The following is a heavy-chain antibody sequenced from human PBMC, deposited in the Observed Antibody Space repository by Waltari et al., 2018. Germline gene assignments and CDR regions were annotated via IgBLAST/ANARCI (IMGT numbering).Heavy chain of an antibody. CDR1: GGSISSYY. V-gene: IGHV4-59*01. Sequence: QVQLQESGPGLVKPSETLSLTCTVSGGSISSYYWSWIRQPPGKGLEWIGYIYYSGSTNYNPSLKSRVTISVDTSKNQFSLKLSSVTAADTAVYYCARGLLHYDSSGYDAFDIWGQGTMVTVSS. J-gene: IGHJ3*02. CDR2: IYYSGST. D-gene: IGHD3-22*01. CDR3: ARGLLHYDSSGYDAFDI.